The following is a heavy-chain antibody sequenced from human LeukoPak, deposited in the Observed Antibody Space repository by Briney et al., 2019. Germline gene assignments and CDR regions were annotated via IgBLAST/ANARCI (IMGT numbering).Heavy chain of an antibody. CDR1: GYTFTSYG. CDR3: ARDRSIAAAGTDAFDI. Sequence: GASVKVSCKASGYTFTSYGISWVRQAPGQGLEWMGWISAYNGNTNYAQKLQGRVTMTTDTSTSTAYMELRSLRSDDTAVYYCARDRSIAAAGTDAFDIWGQGTMVTVSS. V-gene: IGHV1-18*01. CDR2: ISAYNGNT. J-gene: IGHJ3*02. D-gene: IGHD6-13*01.